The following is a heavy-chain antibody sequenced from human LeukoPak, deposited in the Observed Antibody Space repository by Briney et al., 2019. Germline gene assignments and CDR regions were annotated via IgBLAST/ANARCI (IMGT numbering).Heavy chain of an antibody. CDR1: GFIFSSHW. CDR2: IKGDGSQK. D-gene: IGHD1-26*01. Sequence: PGGSLRLSCAASGFIFSSHWMTWVRQAPGKGPEWVANIKGDGSQKNYVDSVKGRFTISRDNAKNSLFLQMNSLRAEDTAVYYCAKGGSGSYYGFLRYWGQGTLVTVSS. V-gene: IGHV3-7*03. J-gene: IGHJ4*02. CDR3: AKGGSGSYYGFLRY.